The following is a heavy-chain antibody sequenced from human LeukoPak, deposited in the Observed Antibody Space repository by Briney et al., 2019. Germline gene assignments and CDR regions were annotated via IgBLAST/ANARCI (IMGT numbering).Heavy chain of an antibody. CDR2: FDPEDGET. D-gene: IGHD3-10*01. J-gene: IGHJ6*03. Sequence: GASVKVSCKVSGYTLTELSMHWVRQAPGKGLEWMGGFDPEDGETIYAQKFQGRVTMTEDTSTDTAYMELSSLRSEDTAVYYCATTGSGNYYNYYMDVGGKGTTVTVSS. CDR1: GYTLTELS. CDR3: ATTGSGNYYNYYMDV. V-gene: IGHV1-24*01.